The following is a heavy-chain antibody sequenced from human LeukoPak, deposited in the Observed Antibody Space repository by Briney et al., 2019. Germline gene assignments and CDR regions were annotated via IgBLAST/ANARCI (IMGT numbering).Heavy chain of an antibody. J-gene: IGHJ3*02. CDR1: GGSISSSSYY. Sequence: SETLSLTCTVSGGSISSSSYYWGWIRPPPGKGLEWIGSIYYSGSTYYNPSLKSRVTISVDTSKNHFSLKLSSVTAADTAVYYCARGLQLRFEAFDIWGQGTMVTVSS. CDR2: IYYSGST. V-gene: IGHV4-39*02. CDR3: ARGLQLRFEAFDI. D-gene: IGHD5-24*01.